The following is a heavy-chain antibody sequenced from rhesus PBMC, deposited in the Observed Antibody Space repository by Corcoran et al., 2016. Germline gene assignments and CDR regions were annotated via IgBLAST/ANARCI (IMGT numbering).Heavy chain of an antibody. Sequence: QLQLQESGPGLVKPSETLSVTCAVSGGSISSSYWSWIRQAPGKGLEWIGYIYGSGSSTNYNPSLKSRVTLAVDTSKNQLSLKLSYVTTADTAVYYCARRRLDIDYWGQGVLVTVSS. CDR1: GGSISSSY. J-gene: IGHJ4*01. V-gene: IGHV4-169*01. CDR2: IYGSGSST. CDR3: ARRRLDIDY. D-gene: IGHD5-24*01.